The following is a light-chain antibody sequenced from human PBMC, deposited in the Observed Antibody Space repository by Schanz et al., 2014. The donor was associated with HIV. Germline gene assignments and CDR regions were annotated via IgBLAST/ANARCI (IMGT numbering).Light chain of an antibody. CDR3: SSYTTSSTVV. CDR1: SSDVGRYDY. J-gene: IGLJ2*01. V-gene: IGLV2-14*03. CDR2: DVS. Sequence: SALTQPASVSGSPGQSITISCTGTSSDVGRYDYLSWYQQHPGQAPKLMIYDVSNRPSGVSNRFSGSKSGNTASLTISGLQAEDEADYYCSSYTTSSTVVFGGGTKLTVL.